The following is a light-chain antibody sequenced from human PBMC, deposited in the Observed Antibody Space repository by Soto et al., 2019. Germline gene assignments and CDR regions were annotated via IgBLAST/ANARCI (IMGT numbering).Light chain of an antibody. Sequence: QTVVTQAPSASGTPGQRVTISCSGRSSNIGSNTVYWYQHFPGTAPKLLSFGDGQRPSGVPDRFSASKSGTSASLAISGLQSEDEADYYCAAWDDSVRNYVFGTGTKLTVL. J-gene: IGLJ1*01. CDR3: AAWDDSVRNYV. CDR1: SSNIGSNT. CDR2: GDG. V-gene: IGLV1-44*01.